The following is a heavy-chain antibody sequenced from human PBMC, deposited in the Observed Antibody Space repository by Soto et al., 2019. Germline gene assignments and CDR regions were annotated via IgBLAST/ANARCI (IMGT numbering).Heavy chain of an antibody. CDR1: CGAFRGFY. CDR2: IYYSGST. Sequence: PSGTPSLTCAVFCGAFRGFYWGWFRQPPGKGLEWIGYIYYSGSTNYNPSLKSRVTISVDTSKNQFSLKLSSVTAADTAVYYCARGSQRGFDPWGQGTLVTVSS. CDR3: ARGSQRGFDP. D-gene: IGHD3-10*01. J-gene: IGHJ5*02. V-gene: IGHV4-59*12.